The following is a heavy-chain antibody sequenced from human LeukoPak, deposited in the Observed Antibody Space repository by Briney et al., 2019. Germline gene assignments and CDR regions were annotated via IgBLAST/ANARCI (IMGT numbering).Heavy chain of an antibody. Sequence: SGGSLRLSCAASGFTFSSYWMHWVRQAPGKGLVWVSRINSDGSSTSYADSVKGRFTISRDNAKNTLYLQMNSLRVEDTAVYYCARLGDYGDRPLYFWGQGTRVTVSS. D-gene: IGHD4-17*01. CDR2: INSDGSST. CDR1: GFTFSSYW. V-gene: IGHV3-74*01. J-gene: IGHJ4*02. CDR3: ARLGDYGDRPLYF.